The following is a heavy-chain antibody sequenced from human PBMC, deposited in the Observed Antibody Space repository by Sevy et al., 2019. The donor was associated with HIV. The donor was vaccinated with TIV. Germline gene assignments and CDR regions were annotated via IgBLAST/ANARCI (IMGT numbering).Heavy chain of an antibody. J-gene: IGHJ6*02. CDR3: ARATGGFWSGYSKRYYYYGMDV. CDR1: DGSFSGYY. CDR2: INHSGST. D-gene: IGHD3-3*01. Sequence: SETLSLTCAVYDGSFSGYYWSWIRQPPGKGLEWIGEINHSGSTNYNPSLKSRVTISVDTSKNQFSLKLSSVTAADTAVYYCARATGGFWSGYSKRYYYYGMDVWGQGTTVTVSS. V-gene: IGHV4-34*01.